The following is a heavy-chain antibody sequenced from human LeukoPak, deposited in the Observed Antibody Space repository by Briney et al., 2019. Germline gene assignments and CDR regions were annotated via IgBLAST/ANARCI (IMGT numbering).Heavy chain of an antibody. CDR2: ISGSGGST. D-gene: IGHD2-2*01. CDR3: AKGGSGAPYAEFDY. Sequence: PGGSLRLSCVASGFTFSSYAMSWVRQAPGKGLEWVSAISGSGGSTYYADSVKGRFTISRDNSKNTLYLQMNSLRAEDTAVYYCAKGGSGAPYAEFDYWGQGTLVTVSS. J-gene: IGHJ4*02. CDR1: GFTFSSYA. V-gene: IGHV3-23*01.